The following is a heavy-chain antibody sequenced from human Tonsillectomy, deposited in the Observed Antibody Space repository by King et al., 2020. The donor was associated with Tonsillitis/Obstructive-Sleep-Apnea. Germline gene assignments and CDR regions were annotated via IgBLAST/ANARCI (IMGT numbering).Heavy chain of an antibody. CDR2: ISAYNGDT. J-gene: IGHJ4*02. V-gene: IGHV1-18*01. Sequence: HVQLVESEAEVKKPGASVKVSCKASGYTFTTYGISWVRQAPGQGLEWMGWISAYNGDTNYAQKLQDRVTMTTDTSTSTAYMEVRSLRSDDTAVYYCARDSRSHYYDTSGYYTFEYWGQGTLVTVSS. D-gene: IGHD3-22*01. CDR3: ARDSRSHYYDTSGYYTFEY. CDR1: GYTFTTYG.